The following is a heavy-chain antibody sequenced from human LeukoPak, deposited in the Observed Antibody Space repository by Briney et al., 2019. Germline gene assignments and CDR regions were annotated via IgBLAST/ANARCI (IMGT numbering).Heavy chain of an antibody. D-gene: IGHD6-6*01. V-gene: IGHV3-23*01. J-gene: IGHJ4*02. Sequence: PGGSLRLSCAASGFTFSSYAMSWVRQAPGKGLEWVLAISGSGGSTYYADSVKGRFTISRDNSKNTLYLQMNSLRAEDTAVYYCAKDLPQSPASSYSSSAKPYYFDYWGQGTLVTVSS. CDR1: GFTFSSYA. CDR3: AKDLPQSPASSYSSSAKPYYFDY. CDR2: ISGSGGST.